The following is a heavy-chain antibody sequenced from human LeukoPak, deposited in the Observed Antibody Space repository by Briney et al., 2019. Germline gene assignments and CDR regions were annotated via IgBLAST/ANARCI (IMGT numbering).Heavy chain of an antibody. J-gene: IGHJ4*02. CDR3: AIMHRYYDGSGYWVQ. Sequence: PGGSLRLSCAASGFTFSTYGMTWVRQSPGKGLEWVSVVSNSGDSTFYVDSVKGRFTISRDNPRNTLYMQMNSLRDEDTAVYYCAIMHRYYDGSGYWVQWGQGTLVTVSS. D-gene: IGHD3-22*01. CDR1: GFTFSTYG. CDR2: VSNSGDST. V-gene: IGHV3-23*01.